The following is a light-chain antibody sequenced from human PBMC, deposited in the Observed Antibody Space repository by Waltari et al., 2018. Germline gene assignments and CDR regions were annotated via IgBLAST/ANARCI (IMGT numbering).Light chain of an antibody. J-gene: IGKJ4*01. CDR3: QQYDELSVT. V-gene: IGKV3-20*01. CDR2: AAS. Sequence: EVVLTQSPATLSLSPGERATLSCGASQSVPSRNLAWYQQKPGQAPRLLIYAASTRATGIPDRFSGSGSGTDFTLTISRLEPEDFAVYYCQQYDELSVTFGGGTKVDIK. CDR1: QSVPSRN.